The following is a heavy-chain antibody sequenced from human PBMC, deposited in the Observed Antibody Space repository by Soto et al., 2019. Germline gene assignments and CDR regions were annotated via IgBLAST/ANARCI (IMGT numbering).Heavy chain of an antibody. J-gene: IGHJ5*02. CDR1: GGSISSGGYY. Sequence: QVQLQESGPGLVKPSQTLSLTCTVSGGSISSGGYYWSWIRQHPGKGLEWIGYIYYSGSTYYNPSLKSRVTISVDTSKNQFSLKLSSVTAADTVVYYCAREVRVIMDYGDNNWFDPWGQGTLVTVSS. V-gene: IGHV4-31*03. CDR3: AREVRVIMDYGDNNWFDP. CDR2: IYYSGST. D-gene: IGHD4-17*01.